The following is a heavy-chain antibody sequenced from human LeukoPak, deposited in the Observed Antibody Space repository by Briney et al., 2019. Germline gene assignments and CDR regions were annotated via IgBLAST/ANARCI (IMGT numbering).Heavy chain of an antibody. CDR1: GYTFTNYG. CDR3: ARDLTHRRNYDNSGYQIVSAF. Sequence: ASVKVSCKASGYTFTNYGISWVRQAPGQGLECMGWISAYNGNTKYVQKFQGRVTMTTDTSTSTAYMELRSLRSDDTAVYYCARDLTHRRNYDNSGYQIVSAFWGQGTLVTVSS. V-gene: IGHV1-18*01. J-gene: IGHJ4*02. D-gene: IGHD3-22*01. CDR2: ISAYNGNT.